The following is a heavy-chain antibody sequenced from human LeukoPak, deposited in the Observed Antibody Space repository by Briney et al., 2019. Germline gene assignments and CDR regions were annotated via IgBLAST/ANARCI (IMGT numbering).Heavy chain of an antibody. Sequence: ASVKVSCKVSGYTLTELSMHWVRQAPGKGLEWMGGFDPEDGETIYAQKFQGRVTMTEDTSTDTACMELSSLRSEDTAVYYCAIADTHWDIDGMDVWGQGTTVTVSS. CDR2: FDPEDGET. V-gene: IGHV1-24*01. D-gene: IGHD2-15*01. CDR3: AIADTHWDIDGMDV. CDR1: GYTLTELS. J-gene: IGHJ6*02.